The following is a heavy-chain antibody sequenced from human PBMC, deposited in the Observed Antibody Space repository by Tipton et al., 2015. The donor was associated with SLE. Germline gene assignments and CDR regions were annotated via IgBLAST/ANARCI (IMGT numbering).Heavy chain of an antibody. V-gene: IGHV3-33*08. J-gene: IGHJ4*02. CDR2: IWFDGSNK. CDR3: AREWGGGATSLFDS. Sequence: SLRLSCAASGFSFSRYWMHWVRQAPGKGLEWVSVIWFDGSNKYYADSVKGRFAISRDNSKNMLYLQMNSLRVDDTAVYYCAREWGGGATSLFDSWGQGTLVTVSS. D-gene: IGHD1-26*01. CDR1: GFSFSRYW.